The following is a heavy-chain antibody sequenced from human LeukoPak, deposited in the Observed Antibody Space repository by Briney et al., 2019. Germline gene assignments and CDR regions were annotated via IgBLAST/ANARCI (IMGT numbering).Heavy chain of an antibody. Sequence: RSLRLSCAASGFTFSSYDMHWVRQAPGKGLEWVAVLWYDGNNRYYADSVKGRFTISRDNSKNTLYLQMNSLRAEDTAVYYCARESAAGTCDYWGQGTLVTVSS. D-gene: IGHD6-13*01. J-gene: IGHJ4*02. CDR2: LWYDGNNR. CDR1: GFTFSSYD. CDR3: ARESAAGTCDY. V-gene: IGHV3-33*01.